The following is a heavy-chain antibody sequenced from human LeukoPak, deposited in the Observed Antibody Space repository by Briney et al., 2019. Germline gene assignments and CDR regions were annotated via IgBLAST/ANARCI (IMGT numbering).Heavy chain of an antibody. Sequence: SSVKVSCKASGGTFSSYAFSWVRQAPGQGLAWMGRIIPILGIGNYAQNFQGRVTITADKSTSTAYMELSSLRSEDTAVYYCAREEDCGGDCYPQITQKYYYYGMDVWGQGTTVTVSS. CDR2: IIPILGIG. V-gene: IGHV1-69*04. J-gene: IGHJ6*02. CDR3: AREEDCGGDCYPQITQKYYYYGMDV. D-gene: IGHD2-21*02. CDR1: GGTFSSYA.